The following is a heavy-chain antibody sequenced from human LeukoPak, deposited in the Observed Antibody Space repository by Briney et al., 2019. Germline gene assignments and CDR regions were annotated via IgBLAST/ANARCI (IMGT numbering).Heavy chain of an antibody. Sequence: PSETLSLTCAVYGGSFSGYYWSWIRQPPGKGLEWIGEINHSGSTNYNPSLKSRVTISVDTSKNQFSLKLSSVTAADTAVYYCGRGSRYCSGGSCYSGWFDPWGQGTLVTVSS. CDR3: GRGSRYCSGGSCYSGWFDP. CDR1: GGSFSGYY. CDR2: INHSGST. V-gene: IGHV4-34*01. J-gene: IGHJ5*02. D-gene: IGHD2-15*01.